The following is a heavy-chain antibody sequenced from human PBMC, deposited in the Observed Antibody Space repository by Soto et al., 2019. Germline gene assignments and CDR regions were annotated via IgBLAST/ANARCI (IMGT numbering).Heavy chain of an antibody. CDR2: IYYSGST. D-gene: IGHD5-12*01. V-gene: IGHV4-39*01. Sequence: QLQLQESGPGLVKPSETLSLTCTVSGGSISSSSYYWGWIRQPPGKGLEWIGSIYYSGSTYYNPSLKSRVTISVDTSKNQFSLKLSSVTAADTAVYYCARHRVGGNRGYSGYDVGLIHPYYYYYYMDVWGKGTTVTVSS. CDR1: GGSISSSSYY. CDR3: ARHRVGGNRGYSGYDVGLIHPYYYYYYMDV. J-gene: IGHJ6*03.